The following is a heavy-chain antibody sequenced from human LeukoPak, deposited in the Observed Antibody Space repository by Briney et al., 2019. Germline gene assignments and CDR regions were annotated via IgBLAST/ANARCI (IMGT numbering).Heavy chain of an antibody. CDR3: VGEEYGTGSYDKSSQ. Sequence: SETLSLTCRVSDGSIRSDSFYWGWIRQPPGKGLEWLGSVYYTGSYTGTTYHNPSLESRVTVSVDTSKNLCSLRLTSVTAADTAVYYCVGEEYGTGSYDKSSQWGQGTLVTVSS. V-gene: IGHV4-39*01. D-gene: IGHD3-10*01. CDR2: VYYTGSYTGTT. CDR1: DGSIRSDSFY. J-gene: IGHJ4*02.